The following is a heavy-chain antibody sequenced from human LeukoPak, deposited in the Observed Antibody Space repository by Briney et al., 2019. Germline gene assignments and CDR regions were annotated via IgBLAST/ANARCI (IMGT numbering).Heavy chain of an antibody. V-gene: IGHV3-7*01. D-gene: IGHD1-26*01. J-gene: IGHJ4*02. CDR1: GFTFSSYW. CDR3: ARDKPRGSYYGSIDS. CDR2: IRDDGGEI. Sequence: GGSLRLSCAASGFTFSSYWMSWVRQAPGKGLEWVANIRDDGGEIYYVDSVKGRFTISRDNAKSSLFLQMNSLRAEDAAVYYCARDKPRGSYYGSIDSWGQGTLVTVSS.